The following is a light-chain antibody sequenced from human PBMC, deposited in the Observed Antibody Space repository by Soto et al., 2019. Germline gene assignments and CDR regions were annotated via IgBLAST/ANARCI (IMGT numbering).Light chain of an antibody. CDR1: QSVGSY. CDR3: QQYGSSPWT. J-gene: IGKJ1*01. V-gene: IGKV3-11*01. Sequence: EIVLTQSPATLSLSPGERATLSCRASQSVGSYLAWYQQKHGQVPRLLIYDASNRATGIPVRFSGSGSGTDCTLTISSPEPEDFAVYYCQQYGSSPWTFGQGTKVDIK. CDR2: DAS.